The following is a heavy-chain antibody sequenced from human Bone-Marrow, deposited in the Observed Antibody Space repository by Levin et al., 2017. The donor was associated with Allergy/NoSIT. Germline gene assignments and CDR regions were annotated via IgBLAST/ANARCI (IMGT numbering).Heavy chain of an antibody. CDR2: IWSDSTNK. D-gene: IGHD3-10*01. J-gene: IGHJ6*02. Sequence: RAGGSLRLSCAASGFTFKSYAMHWVRQAPGKGLEWVALIWSDSTNKYYVDSVKGRFTISRDNLKKTVYLQMNSLRAEDTAVYYCARPVVRGVIPGYYYGLDVWGQGTTVTVSS. CDR1: GFTFKSYA. CDR3: ARPVVRGVIPGYYYGLDV. V-gene: IGHV3-33*01.